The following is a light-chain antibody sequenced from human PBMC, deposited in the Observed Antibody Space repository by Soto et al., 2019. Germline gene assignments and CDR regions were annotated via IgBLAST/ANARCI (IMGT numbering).Light chain of an antibody. CDR1: SGLVSTSHY. Sequence: QAVVTQEPSFSVSPGGTVTLTCGLSSGLVSTSHYPSWYQKTPGQAPRTLIYNTDTRSSGVPGRFSGSILGNKAALTITGAQADDESDYYCVLYVGGGIVIFGGGTKLTVL. CDR3: VLYVGGGIVI. J-gene: IGLJ2*01. V-gene: IGLV8-61*01. CDR2: NTD.